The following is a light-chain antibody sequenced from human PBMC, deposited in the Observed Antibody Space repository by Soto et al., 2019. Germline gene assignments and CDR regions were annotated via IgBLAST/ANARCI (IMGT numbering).Light chain of an antibody. Sequence: DIQMTQSPSSVYASVGDRVTITCRASQGISSCLAWYQQNPGKAPKLLIYAASSLQSGVPSRFSGSGSGTDFTLTISRLQPEEFATYYCQQGNSFPLPFGGGTKVEIK. V-gene: IGKV1-12*01. CDR2: AAS. CDR1: QGISSC. J-gene: IGKJ4*01. CDR3: QQGNSFPLP.